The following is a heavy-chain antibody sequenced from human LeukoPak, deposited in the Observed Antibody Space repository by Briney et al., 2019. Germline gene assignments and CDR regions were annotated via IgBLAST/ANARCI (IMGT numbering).Heavy chain of an antibody. V-gene: IGHV3-23*01. CDR2: ISGSGGST. Sequence: PGGSLRLSCAASGFTFSSDAMSWVRQAPGKGLEWVSAISGSGGSTYYADSVKGRFTISRDNSKNTLYLQMNSLRAEDTAVHYCVTETGTTQRVDYWGQGTLVTVSS. CDR1: GFTFSSDA. J-gene: IGHJ4*02. CDR3: VTETGTTQRVDY. D-gene: IGHD1-7*01.